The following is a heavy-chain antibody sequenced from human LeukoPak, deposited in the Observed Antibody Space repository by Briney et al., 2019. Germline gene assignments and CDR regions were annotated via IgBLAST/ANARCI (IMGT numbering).Heavy chain of an antibody. CDR3: ARGHEDYYYYGMDV. CDR2: IYYSGST. Sequence: SETLSLTCAVYGGSFSGYYWSWIRQPPGKGLEWIGYIYYSGSTNYNPSLKSRATTSVDTSKNQFSLKLSSVTAADTAVYYCARGHEDYYYYGMDVWGQGTTVTVSS. J-gene: IGHJ6*02. V-gene: IGHV4-59*01. CDR1: GGSFSGYY.